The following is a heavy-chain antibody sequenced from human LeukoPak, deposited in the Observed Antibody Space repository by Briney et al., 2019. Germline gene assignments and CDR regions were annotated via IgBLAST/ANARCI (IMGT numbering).Heavy chain of an antibody. J-gene: IGHJ4*02. V-gene: IGHV1-69*13. CDR1: GGTFSSYA. CDR3: ARPPIYGDYYYFDY. D-gene: IGHD4-17*01. CDR2: IIPIFGTA. Sequence: ASVKVSCKASGGTFSSYAISWVRQAPGQELEWMGGIIPIFGTANYAQKFQGRVTITADESTSTAYMELSSLRSEDTAVYYCARPPIYGDYYYFDYWGQGTLVTVSS.